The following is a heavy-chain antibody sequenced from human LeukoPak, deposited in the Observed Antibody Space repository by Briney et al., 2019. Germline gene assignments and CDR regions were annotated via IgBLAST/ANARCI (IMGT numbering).Heavy chain of an antibody. CDR3: AKDIAQGYTFGSIEQDY. Sequence: GGSLRLSCAAFGFTFSSYAMSWVRQAPGKGLEWVSAISESGSGTYYADSVKGRFTISRDNSKDTLSLQMNSLRAEDTAVYYCAKDIAQGYTFGSIEQDYWGQGTLVTVSS. D-gene: IGHD5-18*01. J-gene: IGHJ4*02. CDR2: ISESGSGT. V-gene: IGHV3-23*01. CDR1: GFTFSSYA.